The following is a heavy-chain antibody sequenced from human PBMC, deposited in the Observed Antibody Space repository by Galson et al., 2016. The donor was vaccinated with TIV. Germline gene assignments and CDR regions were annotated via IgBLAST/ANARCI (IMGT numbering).Heavy chain of an antibody. D-gene: IGHD3-22*01. CDR2: ISAGGGRT. J-gene: IGHJ4*02. V-gene: IGHV3-23*01. CDR1: GFTFSSFA. CDR3: AKMDSSGFDYVRRFDF. Sequence: SLRLSCAASGFTFSSFAMSWVRQAPGKGLEWVSRISAGGGRTNYAASVKGRFTISRDNPKNTLYLQLSSLRADDTAVYFCAKMDSSGFDYVRRFDFWGQGTRATVSS.